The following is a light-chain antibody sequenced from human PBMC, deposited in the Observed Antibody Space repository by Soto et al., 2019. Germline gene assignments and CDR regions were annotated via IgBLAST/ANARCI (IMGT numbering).Light chain of an antibody. Sequence: EIVLTQSPGTLSLSPGERATLSCRASQSVSTTYLARYQQKPGQAPRLLIYGASSRATGIPDRFSGSGSGTDFTLTISRLEPEDFAVYYGQQYGSSPPWTFGQGTKVEIK. CDR3: QQYGSSPPWT. J-gene: IGKJ1*01. V-gene: IGKV3-20*01. CDR2: GAS. CDR1: QSVSTTY.